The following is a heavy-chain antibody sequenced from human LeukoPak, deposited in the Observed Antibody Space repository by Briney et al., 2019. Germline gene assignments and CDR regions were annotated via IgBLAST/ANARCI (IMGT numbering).Heavy chain of an antibody. D-gene: IGHD3-10*02. CDR3: ARLFGELGDAFDI. CDR2: IYPGDSDT. V-gene: IGHV5-51*01. Sequence: GESLKISFKGSGYRFTSYWIGWVRQMPGKGLEWMGIIYPGDSDTRYSPSFQGQVTISADKSISTAYLQWSSLKASDTAMYYCARLFGELGDAFDIWGQGTMVTVSS. CDR1: GYRFTSYW. J-gene: IGHJ3*02.